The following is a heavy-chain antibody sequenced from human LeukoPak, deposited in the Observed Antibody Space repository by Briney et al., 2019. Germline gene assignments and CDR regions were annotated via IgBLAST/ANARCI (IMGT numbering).Heavy chain of an antibody. D-gene: IGHD5-18*01. CDR1: GGSFSGYY. CDR2: INHSGST. V-gene: IGHV4-34*01. CDR3: ASIRDTAMEIDY. J-gene: IGHJ4*02. Sequence: KSSETLSLTCAVYGGSFSGYYWSWIRQPPGKGLEWIGEINHSGSTNYNPSLESRVTISVDTSKNQFSLKLSSVTAADTAVYYCASIRDTAMEIDYWGQGTLVTVSS.